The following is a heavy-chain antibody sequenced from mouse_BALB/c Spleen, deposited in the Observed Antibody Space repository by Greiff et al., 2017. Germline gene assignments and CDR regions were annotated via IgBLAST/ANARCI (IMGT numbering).Heavy chain of an antibody. CDR2: IWSGGST. CDR3: ARNSGYRYGYYAMDY. CDR1: GFSLTSYG. J-gene: IGHJ4*01. V-gene: IGHV2-2*02. Sequence: QVKLKESGPGLVQPSQSLSITCTVSGFSLTSYGVHWVRQSPGKGLEWLGVIWSGGSTDYNAAFISRLSISKDNSKSQVFFKMNSLQANDTAIYYCARNSGYRYGYYAMDYWGQGTSVTVSS. D-gene: IGHD2-14*01.